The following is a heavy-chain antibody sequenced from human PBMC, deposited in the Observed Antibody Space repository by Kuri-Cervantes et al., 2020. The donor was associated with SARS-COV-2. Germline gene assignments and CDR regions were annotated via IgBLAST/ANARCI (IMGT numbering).Heavy chain of an antibody. Sequence: GSLRLSCAVYGGSFSGYYWGWIRQPPGKGLEWIGEINHSGSTTYNPSLKSRVTISVDTSKNQFALKLSSVTAADTSVYYCARGRRYSLPGGLDYWGQGTLVTVSS. CDR1: GGSFSGYY. CDR3: ARGRRYSLPGGLDY. V-gene: IGHV4-34*01. J-gene: IGHJ4*02. CDR2: INHSGST. D-gene: IGHD3-9*01.